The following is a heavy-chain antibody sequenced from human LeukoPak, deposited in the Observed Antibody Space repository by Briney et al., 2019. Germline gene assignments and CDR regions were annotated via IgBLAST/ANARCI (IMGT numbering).Heavy chain of an antibody. CDR2: ISGSGNRT. J-gene: IGHJ6*02. CDR3: AKNLYCGGGSCYPSALGMDV. D-gene: IGHD2-15*01. CDR1: GFTFSSYA. Sequence: GGSLRLSCAASGFTFSSYAMSGVRQAPGKGLEWVSSISGSGNRTYYADSVKGRFTISRDNSKNTLFLQMNSLRAEDTAVYYCAKNLYCGGGSCYPSALGMDVWGQGTTVTVSS. V-gene: IGHV3-23*01.